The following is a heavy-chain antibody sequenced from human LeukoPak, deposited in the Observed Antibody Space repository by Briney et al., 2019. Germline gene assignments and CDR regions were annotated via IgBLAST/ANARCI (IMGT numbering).Heavy chain of an antibody. CDR2: IWYDGSNK. D-gene: IGHD5-24*01. Sequence: PGGSLRLSCAASGFTFSSHGMHWVRQAPGKGLEWVAVIWYDGSNKYYADSVKGRFTISRDNAKNSLYLQMNSLRAEDTALYYCASRLRDGYNYGFDIWGQGTMVTVSS. CDR3: ASRLRDGYNYGFDI. V-gene: IGHV3-33*03. J-gene: IGHJ3*02. CDR1: GFTFSSHG.